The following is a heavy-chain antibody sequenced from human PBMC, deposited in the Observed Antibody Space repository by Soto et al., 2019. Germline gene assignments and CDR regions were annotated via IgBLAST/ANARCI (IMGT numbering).Heavy chain of an antibody. D-gene: IGHD4-4*01. V-gene: IGHV4-61*01. J-gene: IGHJ4*02. CDR3: ARVGNYYFDG. Sequence: SETLSLTCTVSGGSVSSGSYYWSWIRQPPGKGLEWIGYIQYTGGTNYNPSLKSRVTLSVDTSKNQFSLKLNSVNAADTAMYYCARVGNYYFDGWGQGTLVTVSS. CDR1: GGSVSSGSYY. CDR2: IQYTGGT.